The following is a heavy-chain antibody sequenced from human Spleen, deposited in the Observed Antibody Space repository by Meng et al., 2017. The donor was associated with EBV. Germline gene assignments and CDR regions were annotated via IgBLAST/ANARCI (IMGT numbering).Heavy chain of an antibody. D-gene: IGHD5-12*01. CDR1: GFTFRSYW. J-gene: IGHJ5*01. CDR2: INTDGTTA. V-gene: IGHV3-74*01. Sequence: EVHPWDSGGGLVQPGGSLRLSCAASGFTFRSYWMHWVRQVPGKGLVWVSRINTDGTTANYAGSVRGRFTISRDNAKSTLYLQMNSLRAEDTAVYYCARDGGYDDSWGQGTLVTVSS. CDR3: ARDGGYDDS.